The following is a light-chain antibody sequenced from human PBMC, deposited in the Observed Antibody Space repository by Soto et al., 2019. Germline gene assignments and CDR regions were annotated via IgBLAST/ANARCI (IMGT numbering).Light chain of an antibody. CDR2: GAS. J-gene: IGKJ3*01. V-gene: IGKV3-20*01. Sequence: SVLTQSPGTLSMSPGERATLSCRASQSVSSSYSAWYQQKPGQAPRLLIYGASRRATGIPARFSGSGSGTDFTLTISRLEPEDFAVYYCQQYGSSPFTFGPGTKVDIK. CDR3: QQYGSSPFT. CDR1: QSVSSSY.